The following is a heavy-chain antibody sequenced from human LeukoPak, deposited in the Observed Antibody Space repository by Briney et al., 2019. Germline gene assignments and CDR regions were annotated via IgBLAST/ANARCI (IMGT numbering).Heavy chain of an antibody. Sequence: PSETLSLTCPVSAGSITTYYWSWIRQPPGKGLEWVGYIFYTGDTSFSPSLKSRVTISVDTSKNQFSLKLSSVTAADTAVYYCARGVYIAAAQYGYWGQGTLVTVSS. D-gene: IGHD6-13*01. V-gene: IGHV4-59*01. CDR2: IFYTGDT. CDR1: AGSITTYY. CDR3: ARGVYIAAAQYGY. J-gene: IGHJ4*02.